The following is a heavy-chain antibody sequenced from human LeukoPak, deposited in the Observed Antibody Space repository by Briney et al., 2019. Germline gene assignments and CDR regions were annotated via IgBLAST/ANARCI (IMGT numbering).Heavy chain of an antibody. CDR2: KYYRGNP. V-gene: IGHV4-59*11. CDR1: GGSISGLY. J-gene: IGHJ5*02. CDR3: ARGVPAAGDPDWFYP. Sequence: AAETLSLICTVPGGSISGLYWSWIRQPPAKEREYMGCKYYRGNPIYNTSLMIRVSISVDTSKNQFYLNLTSVTVADTALYYCARGVPAAGDPDWFYPWGQGAVVTVS. D-gene: IGHD6-13*01.